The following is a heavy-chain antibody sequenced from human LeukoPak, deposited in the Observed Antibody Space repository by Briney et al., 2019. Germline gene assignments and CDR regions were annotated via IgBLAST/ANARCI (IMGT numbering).Heavy chain of an antibody. V-gene: IGHV1-2*02. CDR1: GYTFTGYY. CDR3: ARLVGATDYYYYGMDV. J-gene: IGHJ6*02. Sequence: ASVKVSCKASGYTFTGYYMHWVRQAPGQGLEWMGWINPNCGGTNYAQKFQGRVTMTRDTSISTAYMELSRLRSDDTAVYYCARLVGATDYYYYGMDVWGQGTTVTVSS. D-gene: IGHD1-26*01. CDR2: INPNCGGT.